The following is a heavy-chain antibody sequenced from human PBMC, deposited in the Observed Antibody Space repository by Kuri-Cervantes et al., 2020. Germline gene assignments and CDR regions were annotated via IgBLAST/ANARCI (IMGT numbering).Heavy chain of an antibody. Sequence: GESLKISCAASGFTVSSNYMSWVRQAPGKGLEWVSVIYSGGSTYYADSVKGRFTISRDNSKNTLYHQMNSLRAEDTAVYYCARGSGYRFVDYWGQGTLVTVSS. J-gene: IGHJ4*02. V-gene: IGHV3-53*01. CDR1: GFTVSSNY. CDR2: IYSGGST. D-gene: IGHD5-18*01. CDR3: ARGSGYRFVDY.